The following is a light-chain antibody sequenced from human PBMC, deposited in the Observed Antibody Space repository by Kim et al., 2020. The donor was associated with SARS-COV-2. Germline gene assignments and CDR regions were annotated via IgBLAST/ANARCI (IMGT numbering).Light chain of an antibody. Sequence: ELTQPPSASGTPGQRVTIPCSGSSSNIGSNTVNWYQQLPGTAPKLLIYSNNQRPSGVPDRFSGSKSGTSASLAISGLQPEDEADYYCAAWDDSLHVV. CDR2: SNN. CDR3: AAWDDSLHVV. V-gene: IGLV1-44*01. J-gene: IGLJ2*01. CDR1: SSNIGSNT.